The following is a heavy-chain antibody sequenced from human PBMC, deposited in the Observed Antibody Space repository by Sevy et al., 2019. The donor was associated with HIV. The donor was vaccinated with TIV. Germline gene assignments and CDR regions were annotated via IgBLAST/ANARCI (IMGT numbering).Heavy chain of an antibody. CDR1: GFTFSSYA. CDR2: ISGSGGGT. Sequence: GGSLRLSCAASGFTFSSYAMSWVRQAPGKGLEWVSAISGSGGGTYYADSVKGRFTISRDNSKNTLYLQMNSLRAEDTAVYYCAKVPTTVTESNNFDYWGQGTLVTVSS. CDR3: AKVPTTVTESNNFDY. D-gene: IGHD4-17*01. J-gene: IGHJ4*02. V-gene: IGHV3-23*01.